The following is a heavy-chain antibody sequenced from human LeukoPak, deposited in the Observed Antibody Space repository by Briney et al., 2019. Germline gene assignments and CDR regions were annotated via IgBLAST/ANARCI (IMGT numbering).Heavy chain of an antibody. J-gene: IGHJ3*02. D-gene: IGHD1-7*01. V-gene: IGHV4-30-4*08. CDR3: ARGGQYNWNYGAFDI. Sequence: PSETLSLTCTVSGGSISSGDYYWSWIRRPPGKGLEWIGYIYYSGSTYYNPSLKSRVTISVDTSKNQFSLKLSSVTAADTAVYYCARGGQYNWNYGAFDIWGQGTMVTVSS. CDR2: IYYSGST. CDR1: GGSISSGDYY.